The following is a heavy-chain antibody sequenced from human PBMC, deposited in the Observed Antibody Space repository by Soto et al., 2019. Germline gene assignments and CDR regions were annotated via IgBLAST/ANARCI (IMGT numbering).Heavy chain of an antibody. Sequence: SVKVSCKASGYTFTYRYLHWVRQAPGQALEWMGWITPFNGNTNYAQKFQGRVTISADKPISTAYLQWSSLKASDTAIYFCAIRVVYTSSRAFDYWGQGTLVTVSS. V-gene: IGHV1-45*01. CDR3: AIRVVYTSSRAFDY. D-gene: IGHD6-6*01. CDR1: GYTFTYRY. CDR2: ITPFNGNT. J-gene: IGHJ4*02.